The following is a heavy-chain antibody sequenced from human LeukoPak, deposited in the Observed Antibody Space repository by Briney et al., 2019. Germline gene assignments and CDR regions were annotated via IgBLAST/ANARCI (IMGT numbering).Heavy chain of an antibody. V-gene: IGHV4-4*07. D-gene: IGHD5-24*01. CDR3: ARDVAGRDGSLRYFDV. J-gene: IGHJ2*01. CDR1: GDSISSYY. CDR2: IYTSGIT. Sequence: PSETLSVTCAVSGDSISSYYWSWSRQPAGKGLEWVVRIYTSGITNYNPSLKNRVTISVDKSKNQSSLTMSSVTAADTAVYYCARDVAGRDGSLRYFDVWGRGTLVTVSS.